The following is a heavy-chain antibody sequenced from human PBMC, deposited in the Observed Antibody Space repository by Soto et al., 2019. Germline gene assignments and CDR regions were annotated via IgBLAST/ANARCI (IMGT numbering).Heavy chain of an antibody. V-gene: IGHV4-31*03. CDR2: IYYSGST. CDR3: PRVPGVTRGSYKGSDH. J-gene: IGHJ4*02. Sequence: QVQLQESGPGLVKPSQTLSLTCTVSGGSISSGGYYWSWIRQHPGKGLEWIGYIYYSGSTYYNPALKSRVTISVDTSKNQFSLKLSSVTAADTAVYYCPRVPGVTRGSYKGSDHWGQGTLVTVSS. CDR1: GGSISSGGYY. D-gene: IGHD3-16*01.